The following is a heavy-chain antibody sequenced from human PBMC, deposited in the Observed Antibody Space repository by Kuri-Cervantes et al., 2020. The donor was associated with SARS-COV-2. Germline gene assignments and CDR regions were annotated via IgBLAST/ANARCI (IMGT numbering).Heavy chain of an antibody. CDR2: ITHTGTT. J-gene: IGHJ4*02. V-gene: IGHV4-34*01. CDR3: GRGRTTDLDS. D-gene: IGHD4-17*01. CDR1: GSSFSGYY. Sequence: SQTLSLTCVVSGSSFSGYYWSWIRQPPGKGLEWIGEITHTGTTNYNASLKSRVIISLDMSKKQFSLRLTSVTAADTGLYFCGRGRTTDLDSWGQGTLVTVSS.